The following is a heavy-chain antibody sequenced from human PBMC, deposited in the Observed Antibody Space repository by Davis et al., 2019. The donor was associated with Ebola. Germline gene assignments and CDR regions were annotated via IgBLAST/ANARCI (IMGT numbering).Heavy chain of an antibody. D-gene: IGHD4-17*01. CDR1: GFPFSTYT. Sequence: PGGSLRLSCAASGFPFSTYTMHWVRQAPGKGLEWVAVMSYDITKKYYADSVEGRFTISRDNSKNTLYLQMNSLRVEDTAVYYCVRDPGRYDYGMYWYFDLWGRGTLVTVSS. V-gene: IGHV3-30*04. CDR3: VRDPGRYDYGMYWYFDL. CDR2: MSYDITKK. J-gene: IGHJ2*01.